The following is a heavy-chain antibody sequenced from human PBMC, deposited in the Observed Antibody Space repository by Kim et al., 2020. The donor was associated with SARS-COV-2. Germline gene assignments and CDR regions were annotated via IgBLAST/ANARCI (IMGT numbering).Heavy chain of an antibody. CDR2: INAGNDNT. J-gene: IGHJ4*02. CDR1: GYTFTNYA. CDR3: ARDLPYDSSRYFDY. V-gene: IGHV1-3*01. D-gene: IGHD3-22*01. Sequence: ASVKVSCKASGYTFTNYAVHWVRQAPGQRLEWMGWINAGNDNTKYSQKFQGRVTITRDTSASTAYMELSSLRSEDTAVYYCARDLPYDSSRYFDYWGQGTLVTVSS.